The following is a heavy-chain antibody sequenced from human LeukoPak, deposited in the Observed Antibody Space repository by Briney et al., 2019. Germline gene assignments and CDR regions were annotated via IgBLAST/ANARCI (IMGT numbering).Heavy chain of an antibody. CDR2: IYNSGST. CDR1: GGSISSYY. Sequence: PSETLSLTCTVSGGSISSYYWSWIRQPPGKGLDWIGYIYNSGSTNYNPSLKSRVTISVDTSKNQFSLKLSSVTAADTAVYYCARGFRFWGVFLSVYSFRLDSWGQETLVTVS. V-gene: IGHV4-59*01. D-gene: IGHD3-3*01. J-gene: IGHJ4*02. CDR3: ARGFRFWGVFLSVYSFRLDS.